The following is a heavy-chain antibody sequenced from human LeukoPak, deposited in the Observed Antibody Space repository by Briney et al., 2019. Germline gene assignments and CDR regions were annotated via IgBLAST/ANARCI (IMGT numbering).Heavy chain of an antibody. CDR3: AKNGGLRYFDWLAY. Sequence: GGSLRLSCAASGFTFSSYGMHWVRQAPDKGLEWVAVISYDGSNKYYADSVKGRFTISRDNSKNTLYLQMNSLRAEDTAVYYCAKNGGLRYFDWLAYWGQGTLVTVSS. J-gene: IGHJ4*02. CDR2: ISYDGSNK. D-gene: IGHD3-9*01. CDR1: GFTFSSYG. V-gene: IGHV3-30*18.